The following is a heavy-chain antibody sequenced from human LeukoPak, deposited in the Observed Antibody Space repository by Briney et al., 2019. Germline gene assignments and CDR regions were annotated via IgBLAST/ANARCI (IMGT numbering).Heavy chain of an antibody. V-gene: IGHV3-11*04. J-gene: IGHJ6*03. CDR2: ISSSSSTI. D-gene: IGHD2-15*01. Sequence: GGSLRLSCAASGFTFSDYYMSWIRQAPGKGLEGVSYISSSSSTIYYADSVKGRFTISRDNAKNSLYLQMNSLRAEDTAVYYCARDGMADIFCSGGSCYSNGYYYYMDVWGKGTTVTVSS. CDR1: GFTFSDYY. CDR3: ARDGMADIFCSGGSCYSNGYYYYMDV.